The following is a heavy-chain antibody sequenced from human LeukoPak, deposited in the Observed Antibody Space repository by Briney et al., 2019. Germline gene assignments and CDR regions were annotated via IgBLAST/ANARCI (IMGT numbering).Heavy chain of an antibody. CDR1: GDSISRYY. CDR2: MYFSGTT. CDR3: GFGKVDY. J-gene: IGHJ4*02. Sequence: SETLSLTCSVSGDSISRYYWTWIRQPPGKGLELLGYMYFSGTTNYNPSLKSRVTMSVDTSKNQFSLKLSSVTDCAGILDEWGFGKVDYWGQGILVIVSS. D-gene: IGHD1-26*01. V-gene: IGHV4-59*01.